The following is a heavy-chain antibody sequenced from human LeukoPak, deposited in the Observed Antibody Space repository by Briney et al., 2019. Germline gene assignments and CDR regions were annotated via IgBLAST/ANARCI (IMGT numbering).Heavy chain of an antibody. CDR1: GFTFSSYE. V-gene: IGHV3-48*03. D-gene: IGHD3-10*01. CDR3: ARDPAPYYYGSGSYGGPFDY. Sequence: GGSLRLSCAASGFTFSSYEMNWVRQAPGKGLEWVSYISSGSSTIYYADSVKGRFTVSRDNAKNSLYLQMKSLRAEDTAVYYCARDPAPYYYGSGSYGGPFDYWGQGTLVTVSS. CDR2: ISSGSSTI. J-gene: IGHJ4*02.